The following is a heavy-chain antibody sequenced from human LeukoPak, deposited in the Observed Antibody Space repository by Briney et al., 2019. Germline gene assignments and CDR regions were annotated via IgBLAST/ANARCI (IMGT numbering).Heavy chain of an antibody. V-gene: IGHV5-51*01. D-gene: IGHD6-19*01. CDR1: GYSFTSYW. CDR2: IYPGDSGT. Sequence: GESLKISCKGSGYSFTSYWIGWVRQMPGKGLEWMGIIYPGDSGTRYSPSFQGQVTISADKSITTAYLQWSSLKASDTAMYYCARHVVPYSSGLTGFDYWGQGTLVTVSS. CDR3: ARHVVPYSSGLTGFDY. J-gene: IGHJ4*02.